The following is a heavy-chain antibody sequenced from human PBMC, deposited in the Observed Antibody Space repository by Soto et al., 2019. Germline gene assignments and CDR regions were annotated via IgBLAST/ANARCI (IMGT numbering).Heavy chain of an antibody. Sequence: GKGACKASGHTFSIEAMHWARQATGQGLEWMGIINPSGGSTSYAQKFQGRATMTRDTSTSTVYLELSSLRSEDTAVYYCARGYSGYGYDYWGQGTLVTVSS. CDR3: ARGYSGYGYDY. V-gene: IGHV1-46*01. D-gene: IGHD5-12*01. CDR1: GHTFSIEA. J-gene: IGHJ4*02. CDR2: INPSGGST.